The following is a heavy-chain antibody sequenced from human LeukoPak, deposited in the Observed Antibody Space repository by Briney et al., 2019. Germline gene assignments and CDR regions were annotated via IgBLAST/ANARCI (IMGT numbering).Heavy chain of an antibody. Sequence: GGSLRLSCAASGFTFSSYAMSWVRQAPGKGLEWVSAISGSGGSTYYTDSVTGRFTISRDNSKNTLYLQMNSLRAEDTALYYCASLDYFDSSDYGDYWGQGTLVTVSS. CDR1: GFTFSSYA. V-gene: IGHV3-23*01. CDR2: ISGSGGST. D-gene: IGHD3-22*01. CDR3: ASLDYFDSSDYGDY. J-gene: IGHJ4*02.